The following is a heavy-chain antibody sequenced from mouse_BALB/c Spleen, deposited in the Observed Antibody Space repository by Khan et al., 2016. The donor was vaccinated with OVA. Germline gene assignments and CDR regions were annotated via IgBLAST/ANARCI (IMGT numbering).Heavy chain of an antibody. Sequence: EVQLQESGPGLVKPSQSLSLTCSVTGYLITSGCYWNWIRQFPGKKLEWMGHISYDGNNNYNPSLKNRISITRDTSKNQFFLRLNSVTAEDTSTYYCARDEGYYYGDYFDYLDPGTTLTVSS. CDR2: ISYDGNN. CDR1: GYLITSGCY. D-gene: IGHD1-1*01. J-gene: IGHJ2*01. V-gene: IGHV3-6*02. CDR3: ARDEGYYYGDYFDY.